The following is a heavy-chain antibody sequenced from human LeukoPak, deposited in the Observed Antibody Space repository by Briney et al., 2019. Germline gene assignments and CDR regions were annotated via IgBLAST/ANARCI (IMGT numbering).Heavy chain of an antibody. Sequence: NASETLSLTCGVYGGSLSGYYWSWIRQSPGKGLEWIGQIHHSGSANYNPSLRSRVTISVDTSKDQFSLKLNSVTAADTAVYYCARDAPYWGHYYMDVWGKGATVTVSS. J-gene: IGHJ6*03. CDR1: GGSLSGYY. CDR3: ARDAPYWGHYYMDV. V-gene: IGHV4-34*01. CDR2: IHHSGSA. D-gene: IGHD7-27*01.